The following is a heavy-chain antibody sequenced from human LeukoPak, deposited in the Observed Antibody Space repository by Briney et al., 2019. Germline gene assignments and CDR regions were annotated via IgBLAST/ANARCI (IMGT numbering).Heavy chain of an antibody. CDR2: IYSGGST. CDR3: ASQRYFDWLFDY. Sequence: GGSLRLSCAASGFTVSSNYMSRVRQAPGKGLEWVSVIYSGGSTYYADSVKGRFTISRDNSKNTLYLQVNSLRAEDTAVYYCASQRYFDWLFDYWGQGTLVTVSS. CDR1: GFTVSSNY. J-gene: IGHJ4*02. D-gene: IGHD3-9*01. V-gene: IGHV3-66*04.